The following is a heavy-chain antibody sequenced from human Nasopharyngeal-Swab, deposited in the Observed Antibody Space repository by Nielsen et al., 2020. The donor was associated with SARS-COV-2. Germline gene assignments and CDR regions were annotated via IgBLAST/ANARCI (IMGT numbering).Heavy chain of an antibody. CDR2: IHYSGNR. Sequence: WIRQPPGKGLEWIGTIHYSGNRFYNPSLRSRLSISVDTSKTHFSLQLSSVTAADTAVYYCAKQRGDTAMVFDFWGQGTLVTVSS. D-gene: IGHD5-18*01. CDR3: AKQRGDTAMVFDF. J-gene: IGHJ4*02. V-gene: IGHV4-39*01.